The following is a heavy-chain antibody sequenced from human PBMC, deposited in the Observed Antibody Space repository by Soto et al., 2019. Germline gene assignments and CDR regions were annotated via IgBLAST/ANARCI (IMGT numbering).Heavy chain of an antibody. CDR3: ATSAATISGTLIRGEVLDI. D-gene: IGHD3-3*01. V-gene: IGHV4-59*01. Sequence: SETLSLTCSVSGGSIRSYYWSWIRQPPGKGLEWIGYIYSSGTTNYNPSLQSRVTISGDTSKKQISLNLRSVTAADTAVYYCATSAATISGTLIRGEVLDIWGQGTKVTVSS. J-gene: IGHJ3*02. CDR1: GGSIRSYY. CDR2: IYSSGTT.